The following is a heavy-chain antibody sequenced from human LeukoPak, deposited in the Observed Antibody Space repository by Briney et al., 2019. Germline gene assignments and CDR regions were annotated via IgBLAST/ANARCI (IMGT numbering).Heavy chain of an antibody. Sequence: GASVKVSCKASGGTFSSYAISWVRQAPGQGLEWMGRIIPIFGTANYAQKFQGRVTITTDESTSTAYMELSSLRSEDTAVYYCARNLRESSSYYFDYWGQGTLVTVSS. CDR2: IIPIFGTA. D-gene: IGHD6-13*01. CDR1: GGTFSSYA. CDR3: ARNLRESSSYYFDY. J-gene: IGHJ4*02. V-gene: IGHV1-69*05.